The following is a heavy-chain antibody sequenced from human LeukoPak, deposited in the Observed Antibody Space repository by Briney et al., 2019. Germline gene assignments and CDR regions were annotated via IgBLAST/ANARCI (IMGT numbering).Heavy chain of an antibody. CDR3: ARDRWYGMDV. Sequence: SETLSLTCTVSGGSISSYYWSWIRQPPGKGLEWIGYIYYSGSTNYNPSLKSRVTISVDTSKNQFSLKLSSVTAADTAVYYCARDRWYGMDVWGQGTTVTVSS. D-gene: IGHD5-24*01. J-gene: IGHJ6*02. V-gene: IGHV4-59*12. CDR2: IYYSGST. CDR1: GGSISSYY.